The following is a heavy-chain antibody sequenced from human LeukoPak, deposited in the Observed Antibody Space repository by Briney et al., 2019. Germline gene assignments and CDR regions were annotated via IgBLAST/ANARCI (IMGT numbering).Heavy chain of an antibody. Sequence: ASVKVSCKASGYTFTSYAMNWVRQAPGQGLEWMGWINTNTGNPTYAQGFTGRFVFSLDTSVSTAYLQISSLKAEDTAVYYCAREAWFGELSDAFDIWGQGTMVTVSS. CDR2: INTNTGNP. CDR3: AREAWFGELSDAFDI. D-gene: IGHD3-10*01. J-gene: IGHJ3*02. V-gene: IGHV7-4-1*02. CDR1: GYTFTSYA.